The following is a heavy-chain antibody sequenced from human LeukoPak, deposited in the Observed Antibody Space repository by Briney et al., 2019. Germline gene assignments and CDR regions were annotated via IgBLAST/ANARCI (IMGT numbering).Heavy chain of an antibody. V-gene: IGHV1-18*01. J-gene: IGHJ6*03. CDR1: GYTFTSYG. D-gene: IGHD5-12*01. Sequence: GASVKVSCKASGYTFTSYGISWVRQAPGQGLEWMGWISAYNGNTNYAQKLQGRVTMTTDTSTSTAYMELRSLRSDDTAVYYCARIPGRLRADYYYYYMDVWGKGTTVTVPS. CDR2: ISAYNGNT. CDR3: ARIPGRLRADYYYYYMDV.